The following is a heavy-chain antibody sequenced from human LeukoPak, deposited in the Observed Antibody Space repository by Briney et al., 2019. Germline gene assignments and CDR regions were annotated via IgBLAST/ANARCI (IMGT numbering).Heavy chain of an antibody. CDR2: MSPNSGNT. D-gene: IGHD2-2*01. CDR3: ARGCSSTTCSWPFDY. V-gene: IGHV1-8*01. CDR1: GYTFTSYD. Sequence: ASVKVSCKASGYTFTSYDIHWVRQATGQGLEWMGWMSPNSGNTVYAQKFQGRVTMTRNTSISTAYMELSSLSSEDTAVCYCARGCSSTTCSWPFDYWGQGTLVTVSS. J-gene: IGHJ4*02.